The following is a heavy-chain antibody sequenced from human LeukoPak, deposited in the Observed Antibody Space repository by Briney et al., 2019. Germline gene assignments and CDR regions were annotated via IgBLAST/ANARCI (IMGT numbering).Heavy chain of an antibody. J-gene: IGHJ4*02. Sequence: SVKVSCKASGGTFSSYAISWVRQAPGQGLEWMGRIIPILGIANYAQKFQGRVTITADKSTSTACMELSSLRSEDTAVYYCANGYSGYDLYYWGQGTLVTVSS. CDR2: IIPILGIA. CDR1: GGTFSSYA. D-gene: IGHD5-12*01. V-gene: IGHV1-69*04. CDR3: ANGYSGYDLYY.